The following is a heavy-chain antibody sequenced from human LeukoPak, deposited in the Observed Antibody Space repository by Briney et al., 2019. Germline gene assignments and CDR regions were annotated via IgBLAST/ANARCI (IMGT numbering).Heavy chain of an antibody. CDR3: ATVGNYYGSGSYYYWFDP. J-gene: IGHJ5*02. V-gene: IGHV1-24*01. D-gene: IGHD3-10*01. Sequence: EASVKVSCKVSGYSLTELSIHWVRQAPGKGLEWMGGFDPEDGETIYAQKFQGRVTMTEDTSTDTAHMALRSLRSEDTAVYYCATVGNYYGSGSYYYWFDPWGQGTLVTVSS. CDR2: FDPEDGET. CDR1: GYSLTELS.